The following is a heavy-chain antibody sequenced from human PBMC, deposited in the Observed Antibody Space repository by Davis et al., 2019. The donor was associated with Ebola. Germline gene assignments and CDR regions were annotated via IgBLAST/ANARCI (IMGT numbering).Heavy chain of an antibody. Sequence: PGGSLRLSCAASGFTFSSYAMSWVRQAPGKGLEWVSAISGSGDSTYFADSVRGRFTISRDNAKNSLYLQMNSLRVDDTAVYYCATVRYDLGQAYWGQGTLVTVSS. V-gene: IGHV3-23*01. D-gene: IGHD1-14*01. CDR1: GFTFSSYA. J-gene: IGHJ4*02. CDR2: ISGSGDST. CDR3: ATVRYDLGQAY.